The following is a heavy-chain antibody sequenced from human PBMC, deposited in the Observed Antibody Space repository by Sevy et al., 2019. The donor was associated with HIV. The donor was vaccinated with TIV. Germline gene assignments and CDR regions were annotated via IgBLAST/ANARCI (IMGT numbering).Heavy chain of an antibody. CDR1: GGSISSSSYY. V-gene: IGHV4-39*01. D-gene: IGHD1-26*01. CDR3: ARWGGGYFFDI. J-gene: IGHJ3*02. CDR2: IYYGGST. Sequence: SETLSLTCTVSGGSISSSSYYWGWIRQPPGKGLEWIGSIYYGGSTYYNPSLKSRVTISVDTSKNQFSLKLSSVTAADTAVYYCARWGGGYFFDIWGQGTMVTVSS.